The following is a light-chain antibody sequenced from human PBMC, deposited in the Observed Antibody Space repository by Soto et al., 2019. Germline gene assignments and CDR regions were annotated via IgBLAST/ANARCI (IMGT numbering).Light chain of an antibody. Sequence: AIQMTQSPSSLSASVGDRVAISCRASQDIRNTLAWYQQKPGEAPKLLIFAASNLQSGVPSRFSGSGSVTDFTLAITGLQPEDFATYYCLQYYNFSSTFGQGTKV. CDR3: LQYYNFSST. CDR1: QDIRNT. V-gene: IGKV1-6*01. J-gene: IGKJ1*01. CDR2: AAS.